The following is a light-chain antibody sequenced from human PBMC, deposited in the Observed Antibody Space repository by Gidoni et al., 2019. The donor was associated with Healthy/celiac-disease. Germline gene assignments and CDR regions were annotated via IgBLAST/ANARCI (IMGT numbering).Light chain of an antibody. CDR1: QSLLYSNGYNY. V-gene: IGKV2-28*01. CDR3: IQALQTPRT. CDR2: LGS. Sequence: DIVMTQSPLSLPVTPGEPASISCRSSQSLLYSNGYNYLDWYLQKPGQSPQLLIYLGSNRASGVPDRFSGSGSGTDFTLKISRVEAEDVGVYYCIQALQTPRTFGQGTKLEIK. J-gene: IGKJ2*01.